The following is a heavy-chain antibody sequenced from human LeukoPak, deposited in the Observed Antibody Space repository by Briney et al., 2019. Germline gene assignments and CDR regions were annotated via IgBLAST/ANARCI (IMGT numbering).Heavy chain of an antibody. D-gene: IGHD6-6*01. CDR1: GGSISSYY. V-gene: IGHV4-59*01. J-gene: IGHJ3*02. CDR2: IYYSGST. Sequence: SETLSLTCTVSGGSISSYYWSWIRQPPGKGLEWIGYIYYSGSTNYNPSLKSRVTISVDTSKNQFSLKLSSVTAADTAAYYCARGEFSSSSSRAFDIWGQGTMVTVSS. CDR3: ARGEFSSSSSRAFDI.